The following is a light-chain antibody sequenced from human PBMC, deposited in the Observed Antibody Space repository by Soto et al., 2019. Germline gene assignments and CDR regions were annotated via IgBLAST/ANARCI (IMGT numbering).Light chain of an antibody. Sequence: DIQMTQSPSSLSASVGDRVAITCRASQTISNHLNRNQQKPGKAPKLLIYKASILQSGVPSRFSGSASGAEFTLTISSLQAYDFGTYFCQHSYTFGQGTRLEIK. CDR1: QTISNH. J-gene: IGKJ5*01. V-gene: IGKV1-39*01. CDR2: KAS. CDR3: QHSYT.